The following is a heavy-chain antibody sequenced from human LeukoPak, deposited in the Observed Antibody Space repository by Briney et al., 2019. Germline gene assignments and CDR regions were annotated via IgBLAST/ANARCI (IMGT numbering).Heavy chain of an antibody. CDR1: GFTFTGFS. V-gene: IGHV3-30*04. CDR2: ISYDGSNT. Sequence: AGSLRLSCAASGFTFTGFSIHWVRQPPGKGLEWVALISYDGSNTYYADSVKGRFTISRDNAKNSLYLQMNSLRAEDTAVYYCARDNYDILTGSLDYWGQGTLVTVSS. J-gene: IGHJ4*02. CDR3: ARDNYDILTGSLDY. D-gene: IGHD3-9*01.